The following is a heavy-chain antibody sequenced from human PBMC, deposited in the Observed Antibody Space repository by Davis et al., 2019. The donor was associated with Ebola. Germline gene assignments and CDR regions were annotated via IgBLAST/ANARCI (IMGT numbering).Heavy chain of an antibody. J-gene: IGHJ6*02. D-gene: IGHD1-26*01. Sequence: ASVKVSCKASGYTFTSYAMNWVRQAPGQGLEWMGWINTNTGNPTYAQGFTGRFVFSLDTSVSTAYLQISSLKAEDTAVYYCARDFTPLLINSGSYYWYYYYYGMDVWGQGTTVTVSS. V-gene: IGHV7-4-1*02. CDR1: GYTFTSYA. CDR3: ARDFTPLLINSGSYYWYYYYYGMDV. CDR2: INTNTGNP.